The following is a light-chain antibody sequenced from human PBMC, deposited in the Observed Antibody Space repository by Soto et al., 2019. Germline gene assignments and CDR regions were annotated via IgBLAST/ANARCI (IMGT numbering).Light chain of an antibody. Sequence: QSVLTQPPSASGTPGQRVTISCSGSSSNIGSNTVNWYQQLPGTAPKLLIYRNNQRPSGVPDRFSGSKSDTSASLALSGLQSEDEADYYCAAWDDRLNGVEFGGGTKLTVL. CDR2: RNN. V-gene: IGLV1-44*01. J-gene: IGLJ2*01. CDR3: AAWDDRLNGVE. CDR1: SSNIGSNT.